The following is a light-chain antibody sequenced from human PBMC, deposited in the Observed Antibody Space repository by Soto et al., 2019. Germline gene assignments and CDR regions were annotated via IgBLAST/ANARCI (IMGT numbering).Light chain of an antibody. CDR3: AVWDASLTGWV. CDR2: RDG. V-gene: IGLV1-47*01. Sequence: QSALTQPPSASGTPGQSLTISCAGSSSNIGSHYVYWYQHLPGTAPKLLIFRDGQRPSGVPDRFFGSKSGTSASLAISGLRSEDEAHYYCAVWDASLTGWVFGGGTNATVL. J-gene: IGLJ3*02. CDR1: SSNIGSHY.